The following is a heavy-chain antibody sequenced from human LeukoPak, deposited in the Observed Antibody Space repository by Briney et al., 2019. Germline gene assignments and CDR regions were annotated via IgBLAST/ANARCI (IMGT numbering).Heavy chain of an antibody. Sequence: ASVKVSCKASGYTFTSYGISWVRQAPGQGLEWMGWISAYNGNTNYAQKLQGRVTMTTDTSTSTAYMELRSLRSDDTAVYYCARDYGDYKYWYFDLWGRGTLVTVSS. CDR2: ISAYNGNT. CDR1: GYTFTSYG. V-gene: IGHV1-18*01. D-gene: IGHD4-17*01. CDR3: ARDYGDYKYWYFDL. J-gene: IGHJ2*01.